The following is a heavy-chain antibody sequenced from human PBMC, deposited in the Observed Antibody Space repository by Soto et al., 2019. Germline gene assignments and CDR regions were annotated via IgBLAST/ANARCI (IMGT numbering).Heavy chain of an antibody. J-gene: IGHJ4*02. V-gene: IGHV3-30*03. CDR1: GFTFSSFG. CDR2: ISYDGSEK. Sequence: QVQLVESGGGVVQPGKSLRLSCATSGFTFSSFGMHWVRQAEGKGLEWVTFISYDGSEKSYADSVKGRVTVSRDNSKNXQYLXXNXXXXXXXXXXXXXXXXXXXXXXSXXXWGRGTLVTVSS. CDR3: XXXXXXXXXXSXXX.